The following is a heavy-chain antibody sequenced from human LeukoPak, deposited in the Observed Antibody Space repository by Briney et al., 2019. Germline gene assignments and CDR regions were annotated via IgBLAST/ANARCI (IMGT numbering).Heavy chain of an antibody. J-gene: IGHJ4*02. CDR2: IYPGDSNT. CDR1: GYSFANYW. D-gene: IGHD3-10*01. Sequence: GDSMKISCKGSGYSFANYWIAWVRQMPGKGLEWMGFIYPGDSNTRNSPSFQGLVTISADKSISTAYLQWSSLEASDTAMYYCAKGTLVGGFDYWGQGTLVTVSS. CDR3: AKGTLVGGFDY. V-gene: IGHV5-51*01.